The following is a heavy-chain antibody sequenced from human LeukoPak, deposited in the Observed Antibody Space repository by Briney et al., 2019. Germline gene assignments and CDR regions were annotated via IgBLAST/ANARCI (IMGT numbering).Heavy chain of an antibody. D-gene: IGHD3-3*01. J-gene: IGHJ4*02. Sequence: PSETLSLTCAVYGGSFSGYYWSWIRQPPGKGLEWIGEINHSGSTNYNPSLKSRVTISVDTSKNQFSLKLSSVTAADTAVYYCARGRITIFGVVAIEYYFDYWGQGTLVTVSS. CDR1: GGSFSGYY. CDR3: ARGRITIFGVVAIEYYFDY. CDR2: INHSGST. V-gene: IGHV4-34*01.